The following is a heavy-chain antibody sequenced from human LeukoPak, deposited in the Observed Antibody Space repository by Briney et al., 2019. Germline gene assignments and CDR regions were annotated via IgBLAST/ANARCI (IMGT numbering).Heavy chain of an antibody. Sequence: ASVKVSCKASGYTFTSYAMHWVRQAPGQRLEWMGWINAGNGNTKYSQKFQGRVTITRDTSASTAYMELSSLRSEDTAVYYCARAGAVAGGPFDYWGQGTLVTVSS. V-gene: IGHV1-3*01. CDR1: GYTFTSYA. J-gene: IGHJ4*02. CDR3: ARAGAVAGGPFDY. CDR2: INAGNGNT. D-gene: IGHD6-19*01.